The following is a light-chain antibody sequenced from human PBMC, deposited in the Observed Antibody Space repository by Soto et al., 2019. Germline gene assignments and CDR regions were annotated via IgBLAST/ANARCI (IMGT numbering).Light chain of an antibody. J-gene: IGLJ2*01. Sequence: QSVLTQPASVSGSPGQSITISCTGTSSDIGAYNFVSWYQQHPGKAPKLMLYDVNIRPSGVSNRFSGSKSGNTAYLTISVLQAEDEADYYCTSWTTSTTMIFGGGTKLTVL. CDR1: SSDIGAYNF. V-gene: IGLV2-14*03. CDR2: DVN. CDR3: TSWTTSTTMI.